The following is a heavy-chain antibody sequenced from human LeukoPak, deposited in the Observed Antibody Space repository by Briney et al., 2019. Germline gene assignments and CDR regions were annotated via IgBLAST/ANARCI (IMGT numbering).Heavy chain of an antibody. V-gene: IGHV1-2*02. D-gene: IGHD2-15*01. CDR1: GYTFTGYD. CDR2: INPNSGGT. CDR3: VRYCSGGSCYPFDY. Sequence: ASVKVSCKASGYTFTGYDMHWVRQAPGQGLEWMGWINPNSGGTNYAQKFQGRVTMTRDTSISTAYMELSRLRSDDTAVYYCVRYCSGGSCYPFDYWGQGTLVTVSS. J-gene: IGHJ4*02.